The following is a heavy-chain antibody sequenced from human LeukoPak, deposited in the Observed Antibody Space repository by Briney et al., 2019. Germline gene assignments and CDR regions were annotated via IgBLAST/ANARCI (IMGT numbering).Heavy chain of an antibody. J-gene: IGHJ6*03. V-gene: IGHV3-30*02. CDR2: IRYDGSNK. CDR1: GFTFSSYG. Sequence: GGSLRLSCAASGFTFSSYGMHWVRQAPGKGLEGVAFIRYDGSNKYYADSAKGRFIISRDNSKNTLYLQMNSLRAEDTAVYYCAKDTVKVTTIRRVPHYMDVWGKGTTVTISS. D-gene: IGHD5-12*01. CDR3: AKDTVKVTTIRRVPHYMDV.